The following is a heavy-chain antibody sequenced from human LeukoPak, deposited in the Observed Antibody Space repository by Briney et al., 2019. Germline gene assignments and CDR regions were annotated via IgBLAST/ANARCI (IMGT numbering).Heavy chain of an antibody. V-gene: IGHV4-39*06. CDR3: ARINYYDSSGYNY. CDR1: GGSISSSSYY. Sequence: SETLSLTCTVSGGSISSSSYYWGWIRQPPGKGLEWIGSIYYSGSTYYNPSLKSRVTISVDTSKNQFTLKLSSVTAADTAVYYCARINYYDSSGYNYWGQGTLVTVSS. D-gene: IGHD3-22*01. CDR2: IYYSGST. J-gene: IGHJ4*02.